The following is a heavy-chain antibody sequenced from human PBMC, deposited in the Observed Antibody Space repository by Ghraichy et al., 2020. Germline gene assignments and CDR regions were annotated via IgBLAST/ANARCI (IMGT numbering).Heavy chain of an antibody. V-gene: IGHV3-66*01. CDR2: IYSVGTT. CDR1: GFIVTTKY. J-gene: IGHJ6*02. CDR3: ATAPGITGSTSQENYGLDV. Sequence: LSLTCAASGFIVTTKYMSWVRQAPGKGLEWVSVIYSVGTTHYADSVKGRFTISRDNGNNILYLHMKSLRAEDSAVYYCATAPGITGSTSQENYGLDVWGQGTTGIVSS. D-gene: IGHD1-7*01.